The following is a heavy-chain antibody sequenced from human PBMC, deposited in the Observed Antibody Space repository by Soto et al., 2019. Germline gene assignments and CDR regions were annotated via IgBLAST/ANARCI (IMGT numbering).Heavy chain of an antibody. J-gene: IGHJ4*02. CDR2: INPNSGGT. CDR1: GYPLTCYY. Sequence: SVKVSCKAHGYPLTCYYMHLVRQAPGQGLEWMGWINPNSGGTNYAQKFQGRVTMTRDTSISTAYMELSRLRSDDTAVYYCARDRDYYDSSGYAHWGQGTLVTVSS. CDR3: ARDRDYYDSSGYAH. V-gene: IGHV1-2*02. D-gene: IGHD3-22*01.